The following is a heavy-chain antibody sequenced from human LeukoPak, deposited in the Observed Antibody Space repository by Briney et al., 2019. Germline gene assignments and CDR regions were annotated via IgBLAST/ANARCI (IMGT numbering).Heavy chain of an antibody. CDR1: GFTFSTYW. V-gene: IGHV3-74*01. CDR2: IDSDGSTT. Sequence: GGSLRLSCAASGFTFSTYWMHWVRQAPGKGLVWVSRIDSDGSTTDYADSVKGRFTISSDNAKNTVCLQMNSLRAEDTAVYYCAGTGCSGGSCYSDYMDVWGKGTTVTVSS. CDR3: AGTGCSGGSCYSDYMDV. D-gene: IGHD2-15*01. J-gene: IGHJ6*03.